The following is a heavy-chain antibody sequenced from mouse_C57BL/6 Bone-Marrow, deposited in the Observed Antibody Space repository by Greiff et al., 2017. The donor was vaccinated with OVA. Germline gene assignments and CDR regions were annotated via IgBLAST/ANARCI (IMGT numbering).Heavy chain of an antibody. Sequence: EVQLVESEGGLVKPGRSLKLSCTASGFTFSDYYMAWVSQVPEKGLEWVASFNSAGSSTYYLHFLKSRFIISRDTAKNILYLQMSSLTSEDTATYYCATETAQANWYFDDWGTGTTVTVS. CDR2: FNSAGSST. CDR1: GFTFSDYY. D-gene: IGHD3-2*02. V-gene: IGHV5-16*01. J-gene: IGHJ1*03. CDR3: ATETAQANWYFDD.